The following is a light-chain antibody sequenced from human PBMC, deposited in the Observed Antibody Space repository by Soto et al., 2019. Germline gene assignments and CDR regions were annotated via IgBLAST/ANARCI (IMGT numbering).Light chain of an antibody. CDR3: SSYTSSSPNWV. J-gene: IGLJ3*02. CDR1: SSDVGAYNY. CDR2: EVT. V-gene: IGLV2-14*01. Sequence: QSALTQPASVSGSPGQSITISCTGTSSDVGAYNYVSWYQQHPGKAPKLMIYEVTNRPSGVSNRFSGSKSGNTASLTISGLQAEDEPDYYCSSYTSSSPNWVFGGGTKLTVL.